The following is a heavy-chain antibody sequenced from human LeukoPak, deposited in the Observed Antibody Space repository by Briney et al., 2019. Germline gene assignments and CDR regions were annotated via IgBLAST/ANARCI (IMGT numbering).Heavy chain of an antibody. D-gene: IGHD2-21*02. CDR2: INSSGGST. Sequence: ASVKVSCKASGYTFTSYYIHLVRQAPGQGLEWMGVINSSGGSTTYAQKFQGRVTMTRDTSTSTVYMEMSSLRSEDTAVYFCAREKSGDCYYDYWGQGTLVTVSS. J-gene: IGHJ4*02. V-gene: IGHV1-46*01. CDR3: AREKSGDCYYDY. CDR1: GYTFTSYY.